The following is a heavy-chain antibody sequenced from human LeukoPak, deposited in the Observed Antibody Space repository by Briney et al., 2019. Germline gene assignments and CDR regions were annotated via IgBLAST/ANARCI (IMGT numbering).Heavy chain of an antibody. D-gene: IGHD1-26*01. V-gene: IGHV4-39*01. CDR2: IYYSGNT. CDR1: GGSLSGSSYY. Sequence: PSETLSLTCTVSGGSLSGSSYYWGWIRQPPGKGLEWIGSIYYSGNTFYNPSLKSRVTISVDTSKNQFSLKLSSVTAADTAVYYCARSLRGAGHHFDYWGQGTLVTVSS. J-gene: IGHJ4*02. CDR3: ARSLRGAGHHFDY.